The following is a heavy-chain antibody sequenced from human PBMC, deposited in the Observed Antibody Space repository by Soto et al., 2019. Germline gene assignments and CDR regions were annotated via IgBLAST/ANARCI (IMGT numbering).Heavy chain of an antibody. CDR1: GYTFTSYY. V-gene: IGHV1-46*01. CDR2: INPSGGST. CDR3: ARVSVRGVIIYYFDY. J-gene: IGHJ4*02. D-gene: IGHD3-10*01. Sequence: VASVKVSCKASGYTFTSYYMHWVRQAPGQGLEWMGIINPSGGSTSYAQKFQGRVTMTRDTSTSTVYMELSSLRSEDTAVYYCARVSVRGVIIYYFDYWGQGTLVTVSS.